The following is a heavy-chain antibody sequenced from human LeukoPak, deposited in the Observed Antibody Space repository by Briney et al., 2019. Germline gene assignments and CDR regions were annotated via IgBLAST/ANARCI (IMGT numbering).Heavy chain of an antibody. Sequence: SETLSLTCTVSGGSISNYYWNWIRQPPGRGLEWIGYIYYSGSTSHNPSLKSRVTISVDTSKSHFSLKLSSVTAADTAIYYCARGIIGVAITGAFDIWGQGTMVTVSS. D-gene: IGHD3-3*02. CDR2: IYYSGST. CDR3: ARGIIGVAITGAFDI. CDR1: GGSISNYY. V-gene: IGHV4-59*01. J-gene: IGHJ3*02.